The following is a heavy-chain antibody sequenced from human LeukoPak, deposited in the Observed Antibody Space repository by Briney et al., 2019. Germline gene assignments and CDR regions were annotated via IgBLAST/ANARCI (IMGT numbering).Heavy chain of an antibody. J-gene: IGHJ4*02. V-gene: IGHV3-23*01. D-gene: IGHD3-22*01. CDR3: ARASGYYYDSSGSTTDDY. Sequence: TGGSLRLSCAASGFTFSSYGMSWVRQAPGKGLEWVSGISGGGASTFYADSVKGRFTISRDNSKNTLFLQMNSLRAEDTATYYCARASGYYYDSSGSTTDDYWGQGTRVTVSS. CDR1: GFTFSSYG. CDR2: ISGGGAST.